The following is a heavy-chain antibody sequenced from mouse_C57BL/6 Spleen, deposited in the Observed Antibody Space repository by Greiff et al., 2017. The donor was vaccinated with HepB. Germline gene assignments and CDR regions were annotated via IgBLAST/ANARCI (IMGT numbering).Heavy chain of an antibody. J-gene: IGHJ4*01. Sequence: DVQLVESGGGLVKPGGSLKLSCAASGFTFSDYGMHWVRQAPEKGLEWVAYISSGSSTIYYADTVKGRFTISRDNAKNTLFLQMTSLRSEDTAMYYCARKLLEAMDYWGQGTSVTVSS. CDR2: ISSGSSTI. CDR1: GFTFSDYG. CDR3: ARKLLEAMDY. V-gene: IGHV5-17*01. D-gene: IGHD2-1*01.